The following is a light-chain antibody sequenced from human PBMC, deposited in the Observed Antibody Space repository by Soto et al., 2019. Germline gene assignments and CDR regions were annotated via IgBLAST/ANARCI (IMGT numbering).Light chain of an antibody. CDR3: QQYNDWPPYT. CDR1: QSISTN. Sequence: EIVMTQSPATLSVSPGERVTLSCRASQSISTNLAWYQQKSGQAPSLLIYGAFTRATGIPVRFSGSGSGTEFTLTISSLQSEDFAGFYCQQYNDWPPYTFGQGTKLEIK. V-gene: IGKV3-15*01. J-gene: IGKJ2*01. CDR2: GAF.